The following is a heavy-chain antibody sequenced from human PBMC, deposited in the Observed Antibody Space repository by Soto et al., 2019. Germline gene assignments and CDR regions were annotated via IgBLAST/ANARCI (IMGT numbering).Heavy chain of an antibody. J-gene: IGHJ6*02. CDR1: GGTFSSYA. CDR2: IIPIFGTA. Sequence: SVKVSCKASGGTFSSYAISWVRQAPGQGLEWMGGIIPIFGTANYAQKFQGRVTITADESTSTAYMELSSLRSEDTAVYYCASHQMYSSSRHQFRHYYYYGMDVWGQGTTVTVSS. V-gene: IGHV1-69*13. D-gene: IGHD6-6*01. CDR3: ASHQMYSSSRHQFRHYYYYGMDV.